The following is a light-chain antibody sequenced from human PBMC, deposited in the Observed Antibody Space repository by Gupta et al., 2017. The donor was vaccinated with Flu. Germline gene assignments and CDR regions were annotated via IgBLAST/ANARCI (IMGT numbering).Light chain of an antibody. J-gene: IGLJ1*01. CDR1: SSNIGAGYD. V-gene: IGLV1-40*01. CDR2: ANS. Sequence: QSVLTQPPSVSGAPGQRVTISCTGSSSNIGAGYDVHWYQHLPGTAPKLLICANSNRPSGVPDRFSGSKSGTSASLAITGLQAEDEADYYCQSYDSSLSGYVFGTGTKVTGL. CDR3: QSYDSSLSGYV.